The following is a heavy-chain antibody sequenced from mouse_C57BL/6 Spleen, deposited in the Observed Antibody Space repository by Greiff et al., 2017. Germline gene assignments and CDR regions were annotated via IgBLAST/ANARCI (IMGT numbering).Heavy chain of an antibody. D-gene: IGHD4-1*01. CDR2: IDPEDGAT. V-gene: IGHV14-2*01. J-gene: IGHJ4*01. CDR3: ARNWDYAMDY. Sequence: VQLQQSGAELVKPGASVKLSCPASGFNIKDYYMHWVKQRTEQGLEWIGRIDPEDGATKYAPKFQGKATITADTSSNTAYLQLSSLTSEDTAVYDCARNWDYAMDYWGQGTSVTVSS. CDR1: GFNIKDYY.